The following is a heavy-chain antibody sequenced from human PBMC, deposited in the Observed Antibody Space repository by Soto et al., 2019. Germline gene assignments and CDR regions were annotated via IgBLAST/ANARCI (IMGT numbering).Heavy chain of an antibody. V-gene: IGHV4-59*12. CDR2: INYSGST. CDR3: ARDKITGLFDY. J-gene: IGHJ4*02. Sequence: SETLSLTCTVSGGSISSYYWSWIRQPPGKGLEWIGYINYSGSTNYNPSLKSRVTISVDTSKNQFSLKLTSVTAADTAVYYCARDKITGLFDYWGQGTLVTVSS. CDR1: GGSISSYY. D-gene: IGHD2-8*02.